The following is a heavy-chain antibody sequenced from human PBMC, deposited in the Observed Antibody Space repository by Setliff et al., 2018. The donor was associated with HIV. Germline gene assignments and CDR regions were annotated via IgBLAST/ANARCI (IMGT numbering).Heavy chain of an antibody. D-gene: IGHD2-2*01. CDR2: IIPMFGSA. CDR1: GYTFISYG. J-gene: IGHJ4*02. CDR3: ARAPRGVGSSSYFDY. V-gene: IGHV1-69*05. Sequence: SVKVSCKASGYTFISYGISWVRQAPGQGLEWMGGIIPMFGSANYAQKFQGRVTITRKTSTSTAFMELISLRSEDTAVYYCARAPRGVGSSSYFDYWGQGALVTVSS.